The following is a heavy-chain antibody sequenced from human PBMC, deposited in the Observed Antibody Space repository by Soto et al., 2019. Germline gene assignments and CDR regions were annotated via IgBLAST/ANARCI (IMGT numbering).Heavy chain of an antibody. V-gene: IGHV3-30*18. CDR2: ISNDGANK. CDR3: AKDGADTGTYNFDY. D-gene: IGHD1-26*01. Sequence: QVQLVESVGGVVQPGMSLSLSCAASGFTFSNYGMHWVRQAPGKGLEWVTLISNDGANKFYADSVKGRFTISRDNSKNTLYLQMTSLKTEDTAVYYCAKDGADTGTYNFDYWGQGTLVTVSS. CDR1: GFTFSNYG. J-gene: IGHJ4*02.